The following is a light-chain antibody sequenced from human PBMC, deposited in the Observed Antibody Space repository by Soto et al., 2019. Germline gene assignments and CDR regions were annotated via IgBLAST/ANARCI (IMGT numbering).Light chain of an antibody. J-gene: IGKJ1*01. CDR3: QQYNRYWT. CDR2: DAS. Sequence: DMQVPQCRSTLSASVAERVKIIGRASQSISSWLAWYQQKPGKAPKLLIYDASSLESGVPSRFSGSGSGTEFTLTISSLQPDQFATYYCQQYNRYWTFGQGTKVDIK. V-gene: IGKV1-5*02. CDR1: QSISSW.